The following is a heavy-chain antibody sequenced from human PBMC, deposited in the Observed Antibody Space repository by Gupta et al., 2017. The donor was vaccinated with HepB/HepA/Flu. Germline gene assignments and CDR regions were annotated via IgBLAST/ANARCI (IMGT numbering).Heavy chain of an antibody. J-gene: IGHJ6*02. CDR3: ARVPEVAAAGNYYYYGMDV. Sequence: QLQLQESGPGLVKPSETLSLTCTVSGGSISSSSYYWGWIRQPPGKGLEWIGSIYYSGSTYYNPSLKSRVTISVDTSKNQFSLKLSSVTAADTAVYYCARVPEVAAAGNYYYYGMDVWGQGTTVTVSS. D-gene: IGHD6-13*01. CDR1: GGSISSSSYY. V-gene: IGHV4-39*01. CDR2: IYYSGST.